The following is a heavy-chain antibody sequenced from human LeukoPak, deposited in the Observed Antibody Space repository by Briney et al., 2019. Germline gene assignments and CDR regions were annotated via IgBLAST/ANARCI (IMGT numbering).Heavy chain of an antibody. CDR1: GGSFSGYY. V-gene: IGHV4-34*01. Sequence: KPSETLSLTCAVYGGSFSGYYWSWIRQPPGKGLEWIGEINHSGSTNYNPSLKSRVTISVDTSKNRFSLKLSSLTAADTAVYYCARGWRIQLWLKFSWFDPWGQGTLVTVSS. D-gene: IGHD5-18*01. CDR2: INHSGST. CDR3: ARGWRIQLWLKFSWFDP. J-gene: IGHJ5*02.